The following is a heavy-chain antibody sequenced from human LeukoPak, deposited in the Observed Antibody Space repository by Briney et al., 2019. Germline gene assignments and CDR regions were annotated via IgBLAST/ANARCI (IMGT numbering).Heavy chain of an antibody. Sequence: ASVKVSCKASGYTFTGYYMHWVRQAPGQGLEWMGRINPNSGGTNYAQKFQGRVTMTRDTSISTAYMELSRLRSDDTAVYYCARVPYGGNSFWLYWGQGTLVTDSS. CDR1: GYTFTGYY. CDR3: ARVPYGGNSFWLY. CDR2: INPNSGGT. J-gene: IGHJ4*02. D-gene: IGHD4-23*01. V-gene: IGHV1-2*06.